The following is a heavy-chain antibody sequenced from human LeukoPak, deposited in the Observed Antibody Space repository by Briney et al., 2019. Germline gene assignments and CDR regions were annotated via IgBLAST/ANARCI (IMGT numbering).Heavy chain of an antibody. CDR3: ARDPELRYFDWSNDY. CDR1: GFTFSSYS. V-gene: IGHV3-48*02. Sequence: GGSLRLSCAASGFTFSSYSMNWVRQAPGKGLEWVSYISSSSSTIYYADSVKGRFTISRDNAKNSLYLQLNSLRDEDTAVYYYARDPELRYFDWSNDYWGQGTLVTVSS. J-gene: IGHJ4*02. CDR2: ISSSSSTI. D-gene: IGHD3-9*01.